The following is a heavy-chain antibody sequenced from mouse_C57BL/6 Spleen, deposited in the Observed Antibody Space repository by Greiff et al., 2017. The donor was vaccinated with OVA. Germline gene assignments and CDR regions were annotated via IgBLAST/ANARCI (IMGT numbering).Heavy chain of an antibody. CDR2: ISYSGST. CDR1: GYSITSGYD. V-gene: IGHV3-1*01. D-gene: IGHD5-5*01. CDR3: ARETTGFDY. J-gene: IGHJ2*01. Sequence: EVKLEESGPGMVKPSQSLSLTCTVTGYSITSGYDWHWIRHFPGNKLEWMGYISYSGSTNYNPSLKSRISITHDTSKNHFFLKLNFVTTEDTATYYCARETTGFDYWGQGTTLTVSS.